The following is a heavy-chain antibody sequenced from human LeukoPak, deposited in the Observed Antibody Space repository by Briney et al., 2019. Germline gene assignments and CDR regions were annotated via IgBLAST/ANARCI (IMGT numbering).Heavy chain of an antibody. CDR1: GFTFDDYA. J-gene: IGHJ4*02. CDR3: AKDRDYDSSGHQSYFDY. Sequence: GRSLRLSCAASGFTFDDYAMHWVRQAPGKGLEWVSGISWNSGSIGYADSVKGRFTIFRDNDKNSLYLQMNSLRAEDTALYYCAKDRDYDSSGHQSYFDYWGQGTLVTVSS. V-gene: IGHV3-9*01. D-gene: IGHD3-22*01. CDR2: ISWNSGSI.